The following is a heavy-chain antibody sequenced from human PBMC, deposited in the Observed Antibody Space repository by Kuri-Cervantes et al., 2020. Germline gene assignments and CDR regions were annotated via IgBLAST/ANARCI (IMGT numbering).Heavy chain of an antibody. CDR1: GFTFSNAW. CDR2: ISYDGSIK. CDR3: MRESSATKGY. D-gene: IGHD1-1*01. Sequence: GGSLRLSCAASGFTFSNAWMSWVRQAPGKGLEWVAVISYDGSIKYYADSVKGRFTISRDNSKNTLYLQLDSLRDEDTGVYYCMRESSATKGYWGQGTLVTVSS. V-gene: IGHV3-30*03. J-gene: IGHJ4*02.